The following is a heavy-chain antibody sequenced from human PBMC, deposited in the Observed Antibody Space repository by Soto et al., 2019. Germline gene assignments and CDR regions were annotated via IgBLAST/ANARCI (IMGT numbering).Heavy chain of an antibody. J-gene: IGHJ4*02. CDR1: GFTFSSYA. Sequence: QVQLVESGGGVVQPGRSLRLSCAASGFTFSSYAMHWVRQAPGKGLEWVAVISYDGSNKYYADSVKGRFTISRDNSKNTLYLQMNSLRAEDTAVYYCARDIVEASGYHPGDWGQGTLVTVSS. D-gene: IGHD3-22*01. CDR3: ARDIVEASGYHPGD. V-gene: IGHV3-30-3*01. CDR2: ISYDGSNK.